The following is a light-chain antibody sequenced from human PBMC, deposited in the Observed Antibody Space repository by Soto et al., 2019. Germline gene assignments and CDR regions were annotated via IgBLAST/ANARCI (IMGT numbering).Light chain of an antibody. Sequence: EIVLTQSPGTLSLSAGDRATLSCRASQSVSSTYLIWYQQKPGQAPRLLISGASMRDSGVPARFSGSGSGTDFTLTISRLETEDFAVYYCQHYGETPITFGLGTRLEIK. CDR3: QHYGETPIT. CDR1: QSVSSTY. J-gene: IGKJ5*01. CDR2: GAS. V-gene: IGKV3-20*01.